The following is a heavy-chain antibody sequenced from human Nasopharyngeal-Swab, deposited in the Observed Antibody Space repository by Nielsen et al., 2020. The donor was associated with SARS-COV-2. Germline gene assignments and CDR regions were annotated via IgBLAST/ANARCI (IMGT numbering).Heavy chain of an antibody. D-gene: IGHD2-2*01. CDR2: IDPSDSYT. V-gene: IGHV5-10-1*01. CDR3: ARRDCSSTSCSHYYYGMDV. Sequence: GESLRLSCKGSGYSFTSYWISWVRQMPGKGLEWMGRIDPSDSYTNYSPSFQGHVTISADKSISTAYLQWSSLKASDTAMYYCARRDCSSTSCSHYYYGMDVWGQGTTVTVSS. J-gene: IGHJ6*02. CDR1: GYSFTSYW.